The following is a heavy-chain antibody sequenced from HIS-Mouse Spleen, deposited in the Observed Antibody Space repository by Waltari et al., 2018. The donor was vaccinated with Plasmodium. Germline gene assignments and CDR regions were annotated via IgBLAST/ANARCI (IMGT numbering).Heavy chain of an antibody. CDR2: FYYSGCT. Sequence: QLQLQESGPGLVKPSETLSLTCTVSGGSISSSSYYCGWIRQPPGQGWEWIGSFYYSGCTYYNPSLKSRVPISVDTSKNQFSLKLSSVTAADTAVYYCARRGGSYYYFDYWGQGTLVTVSS. CDR1: GGSISSSSYY. CDR3: ARRGGSYYYFDY. V-gene: IGHV4-39*01. D-gene: IGHD1-26*01. J-gene: IGHJ4*02.